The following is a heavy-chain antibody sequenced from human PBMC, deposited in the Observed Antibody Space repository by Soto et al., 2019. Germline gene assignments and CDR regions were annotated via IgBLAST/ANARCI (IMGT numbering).Heavy chain of an antibody. Sequence: SETLSLTCTVSGGSIGNSYWSWIRQSPGKGLEWIGYIYYSGSSNYNPSLKSRVSISVDTSKNQFSLKLSSVTAADTAVYYCARHSSSWPIFDYWGQGTLVTVTA. D-gene: IGHD6-13*01. J-gene: IGHJ4*02. CDR2: IYYSGSS. CDR1: GGSIGNSY. CDR3: ARHSSSWPIFDY. V-gene: IGHV4-59*08.